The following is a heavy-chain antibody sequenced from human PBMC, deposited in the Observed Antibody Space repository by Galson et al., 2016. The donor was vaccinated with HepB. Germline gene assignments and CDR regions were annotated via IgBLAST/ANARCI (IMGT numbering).Heavy chain of an antibody. V-gene: IGHV3-48*03. CDR2: IRYSGAI. D-gene: IGHD3-10*01. J-gene: IGHJ4*02. Sequence: SLRLSCATSGFDFSRHDMNWVRQAPGKGLEWIAHIRYSGAIFYAESVKGRFLISRDNARDSLELHSVTAADTAVYFCTRILPWFGQASNYFDLWGRGTLVTVSP. CDR3: TRILPWFGQASNYFDL. CDR1: GFDFSRHD.